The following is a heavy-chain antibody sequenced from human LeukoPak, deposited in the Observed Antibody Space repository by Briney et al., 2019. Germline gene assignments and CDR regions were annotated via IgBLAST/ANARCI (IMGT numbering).Heavy chain of an antibody. Sequence: RGASVKVSCKASGYTFTSYGISWVRQAPGQGLEWMGRINPNSGDTNYAQKFQGRVTMTRDTSISTAYMELSRLRSDDTAVYYCARDYCSSTSCLFDYWGQGTLVTVSS. V-gene: IGHV1-2*06. J-gene: IGHJ4*02. CDR2: INPNSGDT. CDR1: GYTFTSYG. CDR3: ARDYCSSTSCLFDY. D-gene: IGHD2-2*01.